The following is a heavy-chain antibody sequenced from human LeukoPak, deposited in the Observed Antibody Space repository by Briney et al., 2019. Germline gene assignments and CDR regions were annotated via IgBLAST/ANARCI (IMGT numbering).Heavy chain of an antibody. CDR2: IYTSGST. V-gene: IGHV4-61*02. CDR3: ARVYDGYFDY. J-gene: IGHJ4*02. Sequence: SETLSLTCTVSGGSISSGSHYWSWIRQPAGKGLEWIGRIYTSGSTYYNPSLKSRLTISVDTSKNQFSLKLSSVTAADTAVYYCARVYDGYFDYWGQGTLVTVSS. D-gene: IGHD3-3*01. CDR1: GGSISSGSHY.